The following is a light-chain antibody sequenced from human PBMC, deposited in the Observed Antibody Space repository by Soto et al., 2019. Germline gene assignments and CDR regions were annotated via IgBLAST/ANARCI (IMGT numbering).Light chain of an antibody. CDR1: NIGSKS. J-gene: IGLJ2*01. V-gene: IGLV3-21*02. Sequence: SYELTQPPSVSVAPGQTATITCGGNNIGSKSVHWYQQKPGQAPVLVVYDDSDRPSGISERFSGSNSGNTATLTISRVEAGDEADYYCQVWDSGSAHQVFGGGTQLTVL. CDR3: QVWDSGSAHQV. CDR2: DDS.